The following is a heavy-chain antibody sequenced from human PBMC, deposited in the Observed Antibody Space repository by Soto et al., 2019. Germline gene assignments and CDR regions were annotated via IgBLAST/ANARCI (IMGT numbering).Heavy chain of an antibody. CDR1: GGSISSYY. J-gene: IGHJ4*02. CDR3: AGGRADYDILTGYYYFDY. Sequence: SETLSLTCTVSGGSISSYYWSWIRQPPGKGLEWIGYIYYSGSTNYNPSLKSRVTISVDTSKNQFSLKLSSVTAADTAVYYCAGGRADYDILTGYYYFDYWGQGTLVTVSS. D-gene: IGHD3-9*01. CDR2: IYYSGST. V-gene: IGHV4-59*01.